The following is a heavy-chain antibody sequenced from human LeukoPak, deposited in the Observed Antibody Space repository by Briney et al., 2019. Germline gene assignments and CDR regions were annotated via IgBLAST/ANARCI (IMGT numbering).Heavy chain of an antibody. D-gene: IGHD1-26*01. V-gene: IGHV3-48*04. CDR1: GFTFSNFS. CDR3: AALVEWELLDY. Sequence: GGSLRLSCAASGFTFSNFSMNWVRQAPGKGLEWVSYIRTSGTNTDYTGSVKGRFTISRDNAKNSLYLQMNSLRAEDTAVYYCAALVEWELLDYWGQGTLVTVS. CDR2: IRTSGTNT. J-gene: IGHJ4*02.